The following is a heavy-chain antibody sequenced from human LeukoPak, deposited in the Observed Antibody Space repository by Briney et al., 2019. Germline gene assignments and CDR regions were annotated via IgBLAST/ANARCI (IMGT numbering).Heavy chain of an antibody. V-gene: IGHV3-48*01. CDR2: ISINNRTI. Sequence: PGGSLRLSCAASGFTFSSYAMSWVRQAPGKGLEWVSYISINNRTIYYADSVKGRFTISRDNAKNSLYLQMNSLRAEDTAVYYCARDLHCGGDCYPLTYWGQGTMVTVSS. CDR1: GFTFSSYA. J-gene: IGHJ4*02. CDR3: ARDLHCGGDCYPLTY. D-gene: IGHD2-21*01.